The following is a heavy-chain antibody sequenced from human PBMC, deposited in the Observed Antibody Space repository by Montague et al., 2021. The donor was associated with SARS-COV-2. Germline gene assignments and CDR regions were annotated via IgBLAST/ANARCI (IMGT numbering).Heavy chain of an antibody. CDR2: IYYSGST. V-gene: IGHV4-59*01. Sequence: SETLSLTCTDSGGSISSYYWSWILQPPGKGLEWIGYIYYSGSTNYNPSLKSRVTISVDTSKNQFPLKLRSATAAEAAAYYCARGGVDTAIIYYFDYWGQGTLVTVSS. D-gene: IGHD5-18*01. CDR1: GGSISSYY. CDR3: ARGGVDTAIIYYFDY. J-gene: IGHJ4*02.